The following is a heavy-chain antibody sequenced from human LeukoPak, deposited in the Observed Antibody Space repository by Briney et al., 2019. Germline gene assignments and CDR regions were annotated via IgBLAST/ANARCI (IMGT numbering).Heavy chain of an antibody. V-gene: IGHV3-49*04. Sequence: GGSPRLSCTASGFTFGEYAMSSVREAPGRGLEWGGVIRSKAFGGTAEYAASVKGRFAISRDDSKGIAYLQMNSLKTEDTAMYYCTRSQVEMARIAYYFDYWGQGTLVAVSS. CDR3: TRSQVEMARIAYYFDY. J-gene: IGHJ4*02. CDR2: IRSKAFGGTA. D-gene: IGHD5-24*01. CDR1: GFTFGEYA.